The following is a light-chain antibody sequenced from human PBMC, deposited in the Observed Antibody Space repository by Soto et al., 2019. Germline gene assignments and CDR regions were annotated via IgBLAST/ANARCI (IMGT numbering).Light chain of an antibody. CDR1: QDISTW. Sequence: DIQMTQSPSFVSASVGDRVTITCRASQDISTWLAWYQQKPGRAPNLLIYTASSLQSGVPSRFNGCGSGTYFTLTFSSLQPEDFATYYCQQANSCPYAFGQGTKLEIK. J-gene: IGKJ2*01. CDR3: QQANSCPYA. V-gene: IGKV1-12*01. CDR2: TAS.